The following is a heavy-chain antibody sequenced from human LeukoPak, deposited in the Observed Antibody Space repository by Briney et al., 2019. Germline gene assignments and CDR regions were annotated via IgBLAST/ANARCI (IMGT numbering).Heavy chain of an antibody. J-gene: IGHJ3*02. Sequence: ASVKVSCKASGYTFTGYYIHWVRQAPGQGLELMGWINPNSGGTNYAQKFQGRVTMTRDTSISTAYMELSRLRSDDTAVYYCARDRIRYFDWLFEAFDIWGQGTMVTVSS. D-gene: IGHD3-9*01. CDR3: ARDRIRYFDWLFEAFDI. V-gene: IGHV1-2*02. CDR2: INPNSGGT. CDR1: GYTFTGYY.